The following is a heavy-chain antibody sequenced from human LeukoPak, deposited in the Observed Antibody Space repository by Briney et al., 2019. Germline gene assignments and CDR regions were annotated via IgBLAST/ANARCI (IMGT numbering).Heavy chain of an antibody. D-gene: IGHD6-6*01. CDR3: ARDKSIAASPFDP. CDR1: GFTFSSYA. V-gene: IGHV3-30-3*01. J-gene: IGHJ5*02. CDR2: ISYDGSNK. Sequence: PPGRSLRLSCAASGFTFSSYAMHWVRQAPGKGLEWLAVISYDGSNKYYADSVKGRFTISRDNSKNTLYLQMNSLRAEDTAVYYCARDKSIAASPFDPWGQGTLVTVSS.